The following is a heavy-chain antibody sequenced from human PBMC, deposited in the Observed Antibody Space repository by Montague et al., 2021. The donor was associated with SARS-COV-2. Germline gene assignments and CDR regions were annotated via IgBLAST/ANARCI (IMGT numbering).Heavy chain of an antibody. J-gene: IGHJ4*02. CDR1: GDSISTDNY. Sequence: SETLSLTCVVSGDSISTDNYWTCFSLHPPKDRVWVGEINHTSSTKYKPSRDRRLSMLVDKTWNQFSLGLTTVTTADTAVYYCSRKGSGRSDLAYWGQGTLVTVSS. V-gene: IGHV4-4*02. D-gene: IGHD1-26*01. CDR3: SRKGSGRSDLAY. CDR2: INHTSST.